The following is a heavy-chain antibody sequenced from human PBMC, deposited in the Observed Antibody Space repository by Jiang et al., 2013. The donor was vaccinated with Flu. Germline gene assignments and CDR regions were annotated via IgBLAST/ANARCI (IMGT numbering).Heavy chain of an antibody. V-gene: IGHV4-59*01. Sequence: LKSRVTISVDTSKNQXSLKLSSVTAADTAVYYCARAGDYGDYGGPTGFDYWGQGTLVTVSS. D-gene: IGHD4-17*01. CDR3: ARAGDYGDYGGPTGFDY. J-gene: IGHJ4*02.